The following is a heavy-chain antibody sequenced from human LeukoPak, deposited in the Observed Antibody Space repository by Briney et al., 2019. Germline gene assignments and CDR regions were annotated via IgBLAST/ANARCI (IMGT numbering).Heavy chain of an antibody. CDR1: EYTFTSYA. CDR2: INAGNGNT. CDR3: AREDCSSTSCYNPPFDY. D-gene: IGHD2-2*02. Sequence: ASVKVSCKASEYTFTSYAMHWVRQAPGQRLEWMGWINAGNGNTKYSQKFQGRVTITRDTSASTAYMELSSLRSEDTAVYYCAREDCSSTSCYNPPFDYWGQGTLVTVSS. V-gene: IGHV1-3*01. J-gene: IGHJ4*02.